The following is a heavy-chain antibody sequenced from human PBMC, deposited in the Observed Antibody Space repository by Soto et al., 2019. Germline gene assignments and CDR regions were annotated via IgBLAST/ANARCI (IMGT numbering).Heavy chain of an antibody. CDR3: ARYHCSSTSCYLFQQ. CDR1: GFTFSSYG. J-gene: IGHJ1*01. CDR2: IWYDGSNR. D-gene: IGHD2-2*01. Sequence: QVQLVESGGGVVQPGRSLRLSCAASGFTFSSYGMHWVRQAPGKGLEWVAVIWYDGSNRYYADSVKGRFTISRDNSKNTLYLQRNSLRAEDTAVYYCARYHCSSTSCYLFQQWGQGTLVTVSS. V-gene: IGHV3-33*01.